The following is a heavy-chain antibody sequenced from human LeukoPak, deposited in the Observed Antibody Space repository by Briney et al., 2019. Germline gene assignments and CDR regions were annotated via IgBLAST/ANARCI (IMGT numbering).Heavy chain of an antibody. V-gene: IGHV4-38-2*02. CDR3: ARAGYGDSDFDY. CDR1: GYSISSGYY. D-gene: IGHD4-17*01. CDR2: IYHSGST. Sequence: PSETLSLTCTVSGYSISSGYYWGWIRQPPGKGLEWIGSIYHSGSTYYNPSLKSRVTISVDTSKNQFSLKLSSVTAADTAVYYCARAGYGDSDFDYWGQGTLVTVSS. J-gene: IGHJ4*02.